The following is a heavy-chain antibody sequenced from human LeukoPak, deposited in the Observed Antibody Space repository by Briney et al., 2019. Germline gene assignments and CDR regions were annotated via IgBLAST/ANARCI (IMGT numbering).Heavy chain of an antibody. CDR3: TRDLMDYDVSTGLHHYYMDV. J-gene: IGHJ6*02. CDR1: GFTFSSYW. D-gene: IGHD3-9*01. V-gene: IGHV3-74*01. CDR2: INGDGRNI. Sequence: GGSLRLSCVASGFTFSSYWMHWVRQDPRKGLVWVSRINGDGRNINYADSVRGRFTISRDNTKNTLYLQMNTLGVDDTAVYYCTRDLMDYDVSTGLHHYYMDVWGQGTTVTVSS.